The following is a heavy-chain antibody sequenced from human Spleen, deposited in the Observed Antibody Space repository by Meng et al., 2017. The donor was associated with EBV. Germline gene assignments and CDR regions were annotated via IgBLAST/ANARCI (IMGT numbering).Heavy chain of an antibody. J-gene: IGHJ5*02. Sequence: QLGESGGGLVEPGGSLRLSCAVSGLAFSDAWLTWLRQTPGKGLEWVGRIRSKSDGGPIEYAAPVKGRSTISRDDSKDTLYLQLNSLKTEDTGVYYCATDLWGIYPMTWGQGALVTVSS. CDR3: ATDLWGIYPMT. CDR2: IRSKSDGGPI. D-gene: IGHD3-16*02. V-gene: IGHV3-15*01. CDR1: GLAFSDAW.